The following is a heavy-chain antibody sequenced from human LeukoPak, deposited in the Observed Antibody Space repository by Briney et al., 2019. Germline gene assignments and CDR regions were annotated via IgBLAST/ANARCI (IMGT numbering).Heavy chain of an antibody. D-gene: IGHD3-10*01. V-gene: IGHV3-66*01. CDR1: GFTVSSNY. Sequence: PGGSLRLSCAASGFTVSSNYMSWVRQAPGKGLERVSVIYSGGSTYYADSVKGRFTISRDNSKNTLHLQMNSLRAEDTAVYYCARVNNGLWFGIDYWGQGTLVTVSS. CDR3: ARVNNGLWFGIDY. J-gene: IGHJ4*02. CDR2: IYSGGST.